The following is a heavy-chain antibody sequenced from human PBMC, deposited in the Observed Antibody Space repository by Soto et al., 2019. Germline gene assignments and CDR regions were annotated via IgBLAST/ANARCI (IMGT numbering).Heavy chain of an antibody. D-gene: IGHD7-27*01. CDR2: INPSGGGT. V-gene: IGHV1-2*04. J-gene: IGHJ4*02. CDR3: ARDSDYQLGTFDY. Sequence: ASVKVSCKASGYTFTSYYMHWVRQAPGQGLEWMGIINPSGGGTNYAQKFQGWVTMTRDTSISTAYMELSRLRSDDTAVYYCARDSDYQLGTFDYWGQGTLVTVSS. CDR1: GYTFTSYY.